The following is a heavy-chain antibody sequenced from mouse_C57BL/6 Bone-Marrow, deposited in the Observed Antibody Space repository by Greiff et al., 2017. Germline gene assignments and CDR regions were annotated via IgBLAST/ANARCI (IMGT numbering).Heavy chain of an antibody. CDR1: GYTFTSYW. Sequence: QVQLQPPGAELVKPGASVPLFCKASGYTFTSYWMHWVKLRPGQGLEWIGMIHPNSGSTNYTEKLTSKAALPVDQSSSTAYMQLSSLTSGDSAVDYCAGRGGFGYFDYRGQGTTLTVSS. J-gene: IGHJ2*01. V-gene: IGHV1-64*01. CDR2: IHPNSGST. CDR3: AGRGGFGYFDY.